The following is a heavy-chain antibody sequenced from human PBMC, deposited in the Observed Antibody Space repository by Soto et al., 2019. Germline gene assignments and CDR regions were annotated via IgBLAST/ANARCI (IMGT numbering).Heavy chain of an antibody. CDR2: ISGSGGST. CDR1: GFTFSSYA. Sequence: EVQLLESGGGLVPPGGSLRLSYAAYGFTFSSYAMSWVRQAPGKGLEWVSAISGSGGSTYYADSVKGRFTISRDNCENTLYLQMNGLRAEDTAVYYCAKDRRSYCSSTSCSTIYWFAPWVQGTMITDSS. V-gene: IGHV3-23*01. D-gene: IGHD2-2*01. CDR3: AKDRRSYCSSTSCSTIYWFAP. J-gene: IGHJ5*02.